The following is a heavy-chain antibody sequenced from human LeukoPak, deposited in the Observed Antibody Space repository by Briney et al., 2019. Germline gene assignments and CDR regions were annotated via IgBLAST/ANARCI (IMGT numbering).Heavy chain of an antibody. D-gene: IGHD2-2*01. CDR1: GFPFSSYW. CDR3: GKGPRVPTATYYFDY. V-gene: IGHV3-74*03. CDR2: INPNSRII. J-gene: IGHJ4*02. Sequence: PGGSLRLSCAASGFPFSSYWMHWVRQAPGKGLVWVARINPNSRIITYADSVRGRFTISRDNAKNTLSLQMNSLRAGDAAVYYCGKGPRVPTATYYFDYWGQGTLVTVSS.